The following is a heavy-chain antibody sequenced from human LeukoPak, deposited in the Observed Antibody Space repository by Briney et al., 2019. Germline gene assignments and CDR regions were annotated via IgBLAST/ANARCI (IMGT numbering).Heavy chain of an antibody. J-gene: IGHJ4*02. CDR1: GFTFSSYR. V-gene: IGHV3-7*03. CDR3: ARTRDLRYYFDY. D-gene: IGHD3-3*01. Sequence: GGSLRLSCAASGFTFSSYRMNWVRQAPGKGLEWVANIKQGGSEKDYVDSVKGRFTISRDNAKNSLYLQMNSLRAEDTAVYYCARTRDLRYYFDYWGQGTLVTVSS. CDR2: IKQGGSEK.